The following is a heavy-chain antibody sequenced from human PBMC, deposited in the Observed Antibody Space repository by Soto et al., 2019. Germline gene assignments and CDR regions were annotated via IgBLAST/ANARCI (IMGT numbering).Heavy chain of an antibody. CDR1: GFTFTTYA. Sequence: QVQLVESGGGVVQPGRSLRLSCAASGFTFTTYAIHWVRQAPGKGLEWVAVISNDGRGKYYADSVKGRFTISRDNSKNTLYLQMNSLRSDDTAVSYCARDQCFGGGRSCYYFDFWGQGTLVTVSS. D-gene: IGHD2-15*01. CDR3: ARDQCFGGGRSCYYFDF. J-gene: IGHJ4*02. V-gene: IGHV3-30*04. CDR2: ISNDGRGK.